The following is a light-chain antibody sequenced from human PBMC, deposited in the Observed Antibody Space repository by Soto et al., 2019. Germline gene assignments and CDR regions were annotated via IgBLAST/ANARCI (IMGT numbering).Light chain of an antibody. CDR1: QDISNY. V-gene: IGKV1-33*01. CDR3: QQYDNLTPFT. Sequence: DIQMTQSPSSLSASVGDRVTITCQASQDISNYLNWYQQKPGKAPKLLIYDASNLDTGVPSRFSGSGSGTDFNFTISSLQPEDIATSYCQQYDNLTPFTFGPGTKVDIK. J-gene: IGKJ3*01. CDR2: DAS.